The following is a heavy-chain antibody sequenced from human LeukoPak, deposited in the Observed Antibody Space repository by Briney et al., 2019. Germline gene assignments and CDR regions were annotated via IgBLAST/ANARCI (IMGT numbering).Heavy chain of an antibody. D-gene: IGHD1-26*01. Sequence: ASVKVSCKASGYTFTGYYMHWVRQAPGQGLEWMGRINPNSGGTNYAQKFQGRVTMTRDTSISTAYMELSRLRSDDTAVYYCARGRGSSGSYYSYWGQGTLVTVSS. CDR2: INPNSGGT. J-gene: IGHJ4*02. CDR1: GYTFTGYY. CDR3: ARGRGSSGSYYSY. V-gene: IGHV1-2*06.